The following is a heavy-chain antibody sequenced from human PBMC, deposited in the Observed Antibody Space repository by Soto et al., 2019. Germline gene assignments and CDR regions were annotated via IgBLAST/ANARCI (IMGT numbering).Heavy chain of an antibody. CDR3: ARANRIFGVVYYYYYGMDV. D-gene: IGHD3-3*01. Sequence: ASVKVSCKASGYTFTSYAMHWVRQAPGQRLEWMGWISAYNGNTNYAQKLQGRVTMTTDTSTSTAYMELRSLRSDDTAVYYCARANRIFGVVYYYYYGMDVWGQGTTVTVSS. CDR1: GYTFTSYA. CDR2: ISAYNGNT. V-gene: IGHV1-18*01. J-gene: IGHJ6*02.